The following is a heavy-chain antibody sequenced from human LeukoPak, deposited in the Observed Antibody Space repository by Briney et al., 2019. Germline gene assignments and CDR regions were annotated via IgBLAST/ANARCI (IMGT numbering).Heavy chain of an antibody. V-gene: IGHV4-59*08. CDR3: ARQGYDYDLGPAPNYYFDY. Sequence: SETLSLTCTVSGGSISSYYWSWIRQPPGKGLEWIGYIYYSGSTNYNPSLKSRVTISVDTSKNQFSLKLSSVTAADTAVYYCARQGYDYDLGPAPNYYFDYWGQGTLVTVSS. D-gene: IGHD4-17*01. CDR1: GGSISSYY. J-gene: IGHJ4*02. CDR2: IYYSGST.